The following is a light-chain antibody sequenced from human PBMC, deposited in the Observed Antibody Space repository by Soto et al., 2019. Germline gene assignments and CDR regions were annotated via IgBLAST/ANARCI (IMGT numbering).Light chain of an antibody. Sequence: EVVLTQSPGTLSLSPGERATLSCRASQRVSSGYLAWYQQKPGQAPRLLIYGASSRATGIPDRFSGRGSGTDFTLTISSLEPEDFAVYYCQQYGSSPPSSTFGQGTRLEIK. CDR1: QRVSSGY. CDR3: QQYGSSPPSST. V-gene: IGKV3-20*01. CDR2: GAS. J-gene: IGKJ5*01.